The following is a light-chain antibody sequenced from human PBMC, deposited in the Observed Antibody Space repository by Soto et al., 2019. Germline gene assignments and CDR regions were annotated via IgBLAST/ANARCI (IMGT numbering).Light chain of an antibody. CDR2: AAS. Sequence: EIVMTQSPATLSVSPGERVTLSCRASQSIGSNLAWYQHKPGQAPRLLIYAASTRATGIPARFSGSGSGTEFHLTISSLQSDDLTFYTCQQYNSWPPWTFGPGTKVQIK. V-gene: IGKV3-15*01. J-gene: IGKJ1*01. CDR3: QQYNSWPPWT. CDR1: QSIGSN.